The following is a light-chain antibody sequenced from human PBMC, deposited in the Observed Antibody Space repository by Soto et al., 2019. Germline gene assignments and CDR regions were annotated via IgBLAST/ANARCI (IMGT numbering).Light chain of an antibody. CDR2: GAS. J-gene: IGKJ4*01. CDR1: QGGSRK. V-gene: IGKV3-15*01. CDR3: QQYYTWPIT. Sequence: IVLTQSPGTLSLSPGERVTFSCRASQGGSRKLAWYQHKPGQAPRLLIAGASTVATGIPARFSGSGSGTEFTLTISSLQSEDCAIYYCQQYYTWPITFGGGTKVDIK.